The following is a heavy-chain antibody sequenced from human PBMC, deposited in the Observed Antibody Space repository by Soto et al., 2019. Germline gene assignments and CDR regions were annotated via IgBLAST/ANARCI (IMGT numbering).Heavy chain of an antibody. V-gene: IGHV4-61*01. CDR1: GGSVSSGSYY. CDR2: IYYSGST. CDR3: ARLDDFWSGYYPNLYYYYYGMDV. D-gene: IGHD3-3*01. Sequence: PSETLSLTCTVSGGSVSSGSYYWSWIRQPPGKGLEWIGYIYYSGSTNYNPSLKSRVTISVDTSKNQFSLKLSSVTAADTAVYYCARLDDFWSGYYPNLYYYYYGMDVWGQGTTVTVSS. J-gene: IGHJ6*02.